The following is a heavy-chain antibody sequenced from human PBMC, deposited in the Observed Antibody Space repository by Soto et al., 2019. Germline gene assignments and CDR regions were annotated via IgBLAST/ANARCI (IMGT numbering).Heavy chain of an antibody. D-gene: IGHD6-6*01. CDR3: AREQGYSSSSPYYYYGDYGKDY. J-gene: IGHJ4*02. CDR1: GYTFTSYD. CDR2: MNPNSGNT. V-gene: IGHV1-8*01. Sequence: GASVKVSCKASGYTFTSYDINWVRQATGQGLEWMGWMNPNSGNTGYAQKFQGRVTMTRNTSISTAYMELSSLRSEDTAVYYCAREQGYSSSSPYYYYGDYGKDYWGQGTLVTVSS.